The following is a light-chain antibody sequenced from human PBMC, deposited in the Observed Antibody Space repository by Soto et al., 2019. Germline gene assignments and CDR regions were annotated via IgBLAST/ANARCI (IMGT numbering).Light chain of an antibody. CDR1: QSVRSSY. J-gene: IGKJ2*01. CDR2: GAS. Sequence: EIVLTQSPGTLSLSPGERATLSCRASQSVRSSYLAWYQQKTGQAPKLLIYGASASATGIPDRFSGSGSGTDFTLTISRLEPEEFAVYYCQQYDSSPPEYTFGQGTKLEIK. CDR3: QQYDSSPPEYT. V-gene: IGKV3-20*01.